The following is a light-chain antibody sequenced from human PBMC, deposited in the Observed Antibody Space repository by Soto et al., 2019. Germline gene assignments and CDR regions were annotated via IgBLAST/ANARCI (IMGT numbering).Light chain of an antibody. CDR1: GNGVGAYNY. CDR2: GVV. Sequence: QSALTQPRSVSGSPEQSVTISCTGTGNGVGAYNYVSWYQQHPGRPPKLLIYGVVRWPSGVPDRFSGSKSGNTASLTISGLQAEDEADYFCCSYAGGYTYLFGTGTKVTVL. CDR3: CSYAGGYTYL. J-gene: IGLJ1*01. V-gene: IGLV2-11*01.